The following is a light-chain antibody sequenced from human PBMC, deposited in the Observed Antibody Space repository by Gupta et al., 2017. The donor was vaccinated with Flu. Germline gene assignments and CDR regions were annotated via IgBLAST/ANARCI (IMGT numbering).Light chain of an antibody. CDR1: QTIDRP. J-gene: IGKJ4*01. CDR2: AAS. Sequence: IHATPSPSPLSASVGDRVTITCRASQTIDRPLSWYRQIQGRAPTLLIYAASNLQSGVPSRFSGSGSGTEFSLTISGLQPEDFATYYCQQSYVTPRTFGGGTRVEIK. V-gene: IGKV1-39*01. CDR3: QQSYVTPRT.